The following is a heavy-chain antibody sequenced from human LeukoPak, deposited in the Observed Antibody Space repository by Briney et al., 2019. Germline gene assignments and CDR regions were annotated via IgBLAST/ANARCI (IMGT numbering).Heavy chain of an antibody. CDR1: GSTFIDYY. Sequence: VASVKVSCKASGSTFIDYYIHWVRQAPGQGLEWMGWINPYSGGTNCAQKFQGRVTMTRDTSISTAYMELNSLRSDDTAVYYCARLGLTVTSDIDWWGQGTLVTVSS. V-gene: IGHV1-2*02. CDR2: INPYSGGT. D-gene: IGHD4-17*01. J-gene: IGHJ4*02. CDR3: ARLGLTVTSDIDW.